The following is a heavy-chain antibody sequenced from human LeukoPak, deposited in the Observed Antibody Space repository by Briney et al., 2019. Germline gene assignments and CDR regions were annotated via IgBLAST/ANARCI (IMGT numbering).Heavy chain of an antibody. Sequence: GGSLRLSCAASGFTFSNAWMSWVRQAPGKGLEWVGRIKSKTDGGTTDYAAPVKGRFTISRDDSKNTLYLQMNSLKTEDTAVYYCTTDLRPYCGGDCYSTFDYWGQGTLVTVSS. CDR2: IKSKTDGGTT. CDR1: GFTFSNAW. J-gene: IGHJ4*02. D-gene: IGHD2-21*02. CDR3: TTDLRPYCGGDCYSTFDY. V-gene: IGHV3-15*01.